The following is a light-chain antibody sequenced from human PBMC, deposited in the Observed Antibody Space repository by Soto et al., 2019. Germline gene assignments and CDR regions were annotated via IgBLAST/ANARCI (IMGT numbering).Light chain of an antibody. CDR3: QQYHNWPSWT. CDR2: DAS. J-gene: IGKJ1*01. V-gene: IGKV3-15*01. Sequence: EVLMRQSPATLSVSPGEGATLSCRASQSVSSNLAWYQQQLGQAPRLLIYDASTRAAGVPARFSGSGSGAEFTLTISSLQSEDFAVYHCQQYHNWPSWTFGQGTKVDIK. CDR1: QSVSSN.